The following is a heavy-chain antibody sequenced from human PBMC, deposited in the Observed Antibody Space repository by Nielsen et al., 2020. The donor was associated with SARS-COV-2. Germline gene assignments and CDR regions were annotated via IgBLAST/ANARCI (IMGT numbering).Heavy chain of an antibody. CDR1: GGSISSGDYY. V-gene: IGHV4-30-4*01. Sequence: SETLSLTCTVSGGSISSGDYYWSWIRQPPGKGLEWIGYIYYSGSTYYNPSLKSRVTISVDTSKNQFSLKLSSVTAADTAVYYCARDPFRVGELHYYGMDVWGQGTTVTVSS. CDR3: ARDPFRVGELHYYGMDV. D-gene: IGHD3-10*01. CDR2: IYYSGST. J-gene: IGHJ6*02.